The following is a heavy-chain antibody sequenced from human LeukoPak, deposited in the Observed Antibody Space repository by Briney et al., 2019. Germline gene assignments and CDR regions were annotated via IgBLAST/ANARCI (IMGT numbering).Heavy chain of an antibody. CDR2: IEWNGGRR. CDR3: ASVPDDASGNSRYYFKT. J-gene: IGHJ4*02. Sequence: PGGSLRLSCVASGFRLDAFGMSWVRQVPGKGLEWVSGIEWNGGRREYADSVKGRFTISRDNAKNSLYLQMKNLRAEDTALYYCASVPDDASGNSRYYFKTWGQETLVTVSS. V-gene: IGHV3-20*04. CDR1: GFRLDAFG. D-gene: IGHD3-22*01.